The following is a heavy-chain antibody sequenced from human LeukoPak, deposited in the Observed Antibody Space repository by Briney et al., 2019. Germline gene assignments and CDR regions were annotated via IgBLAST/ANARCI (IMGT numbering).Heavy chain of an antibody. CDR1: GVSITNTNY. CDR2: VNLQGST. V-gene: IGHV4-4*02. J-gene: IGHJ4*02. Sequence: SETLSLTCGVSGVSITNTNYWTWVRQPPGKGLEWIGEVNLQGSTNYNPSLMGRVAISVDTSENHISLQLTSVTAADTAVYYCAREGGPYRPLDYSGQGTLVTVSS. CDR3: AREGGPYRPLDY.